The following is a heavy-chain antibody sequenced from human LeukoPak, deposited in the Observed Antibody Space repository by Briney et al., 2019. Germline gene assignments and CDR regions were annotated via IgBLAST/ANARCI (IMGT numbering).Heavy chain of an antibody. CDR3: ARHYYGGSGAFDI. J-gene: IGHJ3*02. V-gene: IGHV4-59*08. CDR1: GGSISSYY. D-gene: IGHD4-23*01. CDR2: IYYSGTT. Sequence: SETLSLTCTVSGGSISSYYWSWIRQPPGKGLEWIGYIYYSGTTYYNPSLKSRVTTSVDMSKNQFSLKLSSVTAADTAVYYCARHYYGGSGAFDIWGQGTMVTVSS.